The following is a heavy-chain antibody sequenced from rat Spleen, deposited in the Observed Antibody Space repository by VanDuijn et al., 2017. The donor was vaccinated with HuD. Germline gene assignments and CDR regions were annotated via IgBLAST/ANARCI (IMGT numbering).Heavy chain of an antibody. J-gene: IGHJ2*01. D-gene: IGHD1-2*01. CDR1: GFTFSDYY. V-gene: IGHV5-29*01. Sequence: EVQLVESDGGLVQPGRSLKLSCAASGFTFSDYYMAWVRPAPTKGLEWVATINFDGIRTYYRDSVKGRFTISRDNATSTLYLQMDSLRSEDTATYYCARHADYSTYILDGWGQGVMVTVSS. CDR3: ARHADYSTYILDG. CDR2: INFDGIRT.